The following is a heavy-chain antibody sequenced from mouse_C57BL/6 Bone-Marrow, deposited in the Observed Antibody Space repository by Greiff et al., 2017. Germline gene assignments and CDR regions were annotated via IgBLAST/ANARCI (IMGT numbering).Heavy chain of an antibody. D-gene: IGHD2-3*01. CDR2: ISSGSSTI. Sequence: EVHLVESGGGLVKPGGSLKLSCAASGFTFSDYGMHWVRQAPEKGLEWVAYISSGSSTIYYADTVKGRFTISRDNAKNTLFLQMTSLRSEDTAMYYCAREGWLLLYYAMDYWGQGTSVTVSS. J-gene: IGHJ4*01. CDR1: GFTFSDYG. CDR3: AREGWLLLYYAMDY. V-gene: IGHV5-17*01.